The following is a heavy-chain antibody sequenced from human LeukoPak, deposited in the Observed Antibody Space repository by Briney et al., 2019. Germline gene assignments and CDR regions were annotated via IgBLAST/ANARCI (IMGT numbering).Heavy chain of an antibody. CDR3: AKQLGYCSDGSCYFPY. CDR2: ISNNGGYT. Sequence: GGSLRLSRAASGFTFSSSAMSWVRQAPGKGLEWVSAISNNGGYTYYADSVQGRFTISRDNSKSTQCLQMNSLRAEDTAVYYCAKQLGYCSDGSCYFPYWGQGTLVTVSS. D-gene: IGHD2-15*01. V-gene: IGHV3-23*01. CDR1: GFTFSSSA. J-gene: IGHJ4*02.